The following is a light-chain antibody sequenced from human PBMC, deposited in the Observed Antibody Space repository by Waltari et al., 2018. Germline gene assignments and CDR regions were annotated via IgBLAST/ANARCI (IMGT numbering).Light chain of an antibody. CDR2: WAS. J-gene: IGKJ1*01. CDR1: QSVLFSSNNQNY. Sequence: DIVMTQSPDSLAVSLGERATINCKSSQSVLFSSNNQNYLAWYQQKPRQPPKLLIDWASTRESGVPDRFSGSGSGTDFTLTISSLQAEDVAVYYCQQFYSTPRTFGQGTKVEIK. CDR3: QQFYSTPRT. V-gene: IGKV4-1*01.